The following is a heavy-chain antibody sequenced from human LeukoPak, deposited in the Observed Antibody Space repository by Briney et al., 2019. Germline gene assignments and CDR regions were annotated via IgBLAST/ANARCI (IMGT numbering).Heavy chain of an antibody. Sequence: GGSLRLSCAASGFTFSSYAMHWVRQAPGKGLEWVAVISYDGSNKYYADSVKGRFTISRDNSKNTLYLQMNSLRAEDTAVYYCARDLTLINIAARLRYWGQGTLVTVSS. CDR1: GFTFSSYA. J-gene: IGHJ4*02. CDR2: ISYDGSNK. V-gene: IGHV3-30-3*01. CDR3: ARDLTLINIAARLRY. D-gene: IGHD6-6*01.